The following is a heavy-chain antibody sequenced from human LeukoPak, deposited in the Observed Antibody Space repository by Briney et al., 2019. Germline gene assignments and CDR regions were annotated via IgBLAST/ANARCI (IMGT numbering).Heavy chain of an antibody. CDR1: GFNFRTKW. CDR2: LNEDGSEK. D-gene: IGHD6-19*01. CDR3: ARGGAGYYFDS. V-gene: IGHV3-7*01. J-gene: IGHJ4*02. Sequence: GGSLRLSCAASGFNFRTKWMSWVRQPPGKGLEWVANLNEDGSEKYYVDSLKDRFTITRDNAENSLYLHMNSLRAEDTAVYYCARGGAGYYFDSWGQGTLLTVSS.